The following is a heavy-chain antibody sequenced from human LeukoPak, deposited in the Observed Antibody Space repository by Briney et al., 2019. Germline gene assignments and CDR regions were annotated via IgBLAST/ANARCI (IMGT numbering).Heavy chain of an antibody. J-gene: IGHJ4*02. CDR3: AKGEMATTLFDY. Sequence: PGGSLRLSCAASGFTFDDYAMHWVRQAPGKGLEWVSGISWNSGSIGYADSVKGRFTISRDNAKNSLYLQMNSLRAEDTALYYCAKGEMATTLFDYWGQGTLVTVSS. V-gene: IGHV3-9*01. CDR1: GFTFDDYA. CDR2: ISWNSGSI. D-gene: IGHD5-24*01.